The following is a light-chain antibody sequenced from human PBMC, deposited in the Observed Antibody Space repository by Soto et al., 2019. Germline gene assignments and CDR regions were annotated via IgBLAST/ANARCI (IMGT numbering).Light chain of an antibody. Sequence: DIQMTQSPSTLSASVGERVTITCRASQSISAWLAWYQQKPGKAPKLLIYNASNVTSGVPPRFSGSGSGTEFTLTISSLQPDDSATYYCQQYHSYPLSFGQGTRVEIK. J-gene: IGKJ5*01. V-gene: IGKV1-5*03. CDR1: QSISAW. CDR3: QQYHSYPLS. CDR2: NAS.